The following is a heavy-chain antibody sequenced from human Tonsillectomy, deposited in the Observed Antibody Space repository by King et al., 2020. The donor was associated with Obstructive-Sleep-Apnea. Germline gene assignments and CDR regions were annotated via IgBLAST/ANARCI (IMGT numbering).Heavy chain of an antibody. V-gene: IGHV3-13*01. CDR3: ARGGDSGSYGMDV. CDR1: GFTFSSYD. Sequence: VQLVESGGGLVQPGGSLRLSCAASGFTFSSYDMHWVRQATGKGLEWASAIGTAGDTYYPGSVKGRFTISRENAKNSLYLQMNSLRAGDTAVYYCARGGDSGSYGMDVWGQGTTVTVSS. J-gene: IGHJ6*02. CDR2: IGTAGDT. D-gene: IGHD3-10*01.